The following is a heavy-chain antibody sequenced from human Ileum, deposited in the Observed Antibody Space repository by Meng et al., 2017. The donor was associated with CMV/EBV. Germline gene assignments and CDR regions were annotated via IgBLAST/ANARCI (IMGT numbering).Heavy chain of an antibody. J-gene: IGHJ4*02. Sequence: QVHLQQSGPRLCRPSQTLSLTCAISGYSVFNKNVAWNWIRQSPSRGLEWLGRTYYMSKWNNDYAASVESRIIVNLDTFTNQLSLQLNSVTPDDTAVYYCARGQFSALDFWGQGTLVTVSS. V-gene: IGHV6-1*01. CDR1: GYSVFNKNVA. CDR3: ARGQFSALDF. D-gene: IGHD4-11*01. CDR2: TYYMSKWNN.